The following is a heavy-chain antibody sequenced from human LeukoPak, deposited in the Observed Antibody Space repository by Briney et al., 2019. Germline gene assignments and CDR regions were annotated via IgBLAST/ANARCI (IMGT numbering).Heavy chain of an antibody. V-gene: IGHV4-4*02. CDR2: INHSGST. D-gene: IGHD6-13*01. Sequence: SETLSLTCAVSGGSISSNNWWGWVRQPPGKGLEWIGEINHSGSTNYNPSLKSRVTISVDTSKNQFSLKLSSVTAADTAVYYCARGALGSSSWYRRGWFDPWGQGALVTVSS. CDR1: GGSISSNNW. CDR3: ARGALGSSSWYRRGWFDP. J-gene: IGHJ5*02.